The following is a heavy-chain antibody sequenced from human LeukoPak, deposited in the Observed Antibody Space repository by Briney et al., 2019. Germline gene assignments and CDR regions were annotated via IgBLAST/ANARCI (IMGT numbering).Heavy chain of an antibody. CDR2: ISSNGGST. D-gene: IGHD1-26*01. V-gene: IGHV3-64*01. CDR1: GFTFSSCA. CDR3: ARASERAFDI. J-gene: IGHJ3*02. Sequence: GGSLRLSCAASGFTFSSCAMHWVRQAPGKGLEYVSAISSNGGSTYYANSVKGRFTISRDNSKNTLYLQMGSLRAEDMAVYYCARASERAFDIWGQGTMVTVSS.